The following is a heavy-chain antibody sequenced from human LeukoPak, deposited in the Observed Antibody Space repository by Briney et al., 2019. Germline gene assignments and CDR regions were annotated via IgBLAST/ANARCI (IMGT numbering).Heavy chain of an antibody. D-gene: IGHD3-10*01. J-gene: IGHJ4*02. CDR2: INHSGST. CDR3: ARRKVRGVITSPFDY. V-gene: IGHV4-34*01. Sequence: SETLSLTCTVSGGSISSYHWSWIRQPPGKGLEWIGEINHSGSTNYNPSLKSRVTISVDTSKNQFSLKLSSVTAADTAVYYCARRKVRGVITSPFDYWGQGTLVTVSS. CDR1: GGSISSYH.